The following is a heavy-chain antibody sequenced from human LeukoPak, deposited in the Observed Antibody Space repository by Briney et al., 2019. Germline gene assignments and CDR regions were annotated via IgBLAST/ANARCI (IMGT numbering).Heavy chain of an antibody. Sequence: PSETLSLTCTVSGGSISSYYWSWIRQPPGKGLEWIGYIYYSGSTNYNPSLKSRVTISVDTSKNQFSLKLSSVTAADTAVYYCARGLWVTMIGGDAFDIWGQGTMVTVSS. CDR3: ARGLWVTMIGGDAFDI. J-gene: IGHJ3*02. CDR1: GGSISSYY. D-gene: IGHD3-22*01. V-gene: IGHV4-59*01. CDR2: IYYSGST.